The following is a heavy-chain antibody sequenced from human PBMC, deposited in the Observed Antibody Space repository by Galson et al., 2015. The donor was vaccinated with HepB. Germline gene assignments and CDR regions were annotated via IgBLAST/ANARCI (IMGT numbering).Heavy chain of an antibody. V-gene: IGHV1-2*06. CDR2: INPNSGGT. J-gene: IGHJ5*02. CDR3: ARDRMPCSSTSCYAFWFDP. Sequence: SVKVSCKASGYTFTGYHMHWVRQAPGQGLEWMGRINPNSGGTNYAQKFQGRVTMTRDTSISTAYMELSRLRSDDTAVYYCARDRMPCSSTSCYAFWFDPWGQGTLVTVSS. CDR1: GYTFTGYH. D-gene: IGHD2-2*01.